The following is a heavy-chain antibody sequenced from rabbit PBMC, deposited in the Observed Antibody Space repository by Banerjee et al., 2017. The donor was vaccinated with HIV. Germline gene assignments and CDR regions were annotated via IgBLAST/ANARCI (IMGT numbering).Heavy chain of an antibody. CDR3: ARDLAGVTGWNFGL. CDR1: GFTLSSYW. V-gene: IGHV1S45*01. D-gene: IGHD4-1*01. J-gene: IGHJ4*01. Sequence: QEQLVESGGGLVQPEGSLTLTCKASGFTLSSYWMWWVRQAPGKGLEWIGCIATSTGNIYYASWAKGRFTISKTSSTTVTLQMTSLTAADTATYFCARDLAGVTGWNFGLWGQGTLVTVS. CDR2: IATSTGNI.